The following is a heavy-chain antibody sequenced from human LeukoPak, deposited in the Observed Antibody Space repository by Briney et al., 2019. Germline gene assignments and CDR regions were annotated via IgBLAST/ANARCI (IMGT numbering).Heavy chain of an antibody. CDR1: GGSISSYY. J-gene: IGHJ6*03. CDR3: ARKKRTVSTAYYYYYYYMDV. V-gene: IGHV4-59*01. Sequence: SETLSLTCTVPGGSISSYYWSWIRQPPGKGLEWIGYIYYSGSTNYNPSLKSRVTISVDTSKKQFSLKLSSVTAADTAVYYCARKKRTVSTAYYYYYYYMDVWGKGTTVTVSS. CDR2: IYYSGST. D-gene: IGHD4-17*01.